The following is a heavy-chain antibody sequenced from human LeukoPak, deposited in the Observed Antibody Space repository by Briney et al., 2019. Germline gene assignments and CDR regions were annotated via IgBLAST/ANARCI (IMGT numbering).Heavy chain of an antibody. J-gene: IGHJ4*02. Sequence: ASVKVSCKASGYTFTSYGISWVRQAPGQGLEWMGWISAYNGNTNYAQKFQGRVTITADESTSTAYMELSSLRSEDTAVYYCARDRYSYGDFDYWGQGTLVTVSS. CDR1: GYTFTSYG. CDR3: ARDRYSYGDFDY. D-gene: IGHD5-18*01. V-gene: IGHV1-18*01. CDR2: ISAYNGNT.